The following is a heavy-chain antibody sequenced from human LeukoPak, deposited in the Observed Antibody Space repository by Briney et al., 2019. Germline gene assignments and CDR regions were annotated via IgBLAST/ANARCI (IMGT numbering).Heavy chain of an antibody. V-gene: IGHV3-23*01. CDR3: AKFLPTHIVVADYYFDY. Sequence: GGSLRLSCAASGFTFSSYAMNWVRQAPGKGLEWVSAISGSGGSTYYADSVKGRFTISRDNSKNTLYLQMNSLRAEDTAVYYCAKFLPTHIVVADYYFDYWGQGTLVTVSS. CDR2: ISGSGGST. J-gene: IGHJ4*02. D-gene: IGHD2-21*01. CDR1: GFTFSSYA.